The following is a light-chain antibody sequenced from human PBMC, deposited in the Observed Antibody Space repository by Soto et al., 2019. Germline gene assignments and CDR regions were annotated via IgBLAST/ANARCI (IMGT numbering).Light chain of an antibody. J-gene: IGKJ1*01. V-gene: IGKV3-15*01. Sequence: IVITQSPATLSVSPGARATLSCRASQSVSSNLAWYQQKPGQAPRLLIYGASTRATGIPARFSVIGSGTDFTLTISSMQSEDFAFDHCQQYNNWPTFGQGTKVDIK. CDR3: QQYNNWPT. CDR1: QSVSSN. CDR2: GAS.